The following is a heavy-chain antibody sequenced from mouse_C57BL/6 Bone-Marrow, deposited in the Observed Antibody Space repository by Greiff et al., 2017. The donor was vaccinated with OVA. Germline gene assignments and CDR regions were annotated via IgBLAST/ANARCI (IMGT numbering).Heavy chain of an antibody. CDR2: IYPGSGNT. V-gene: IGHV1-76*01. D-gene: IGHD1-1*01. Sequence: QVQLQQSGAELVRPGASVKLSCKASGYTFTDYYINWVKQRPGQGLEWIARIYPGSGNTYYNEKFKGKATLTAEKSSSTAYMQLSSLTSDDSAVYFCARGDYYGSSDWYFDVWGTGTTGTVSS. J-gene: IGHJ1*03. CDR1: GYTFTDYY. CDR3: ARGDYYGSSDWYFDV.